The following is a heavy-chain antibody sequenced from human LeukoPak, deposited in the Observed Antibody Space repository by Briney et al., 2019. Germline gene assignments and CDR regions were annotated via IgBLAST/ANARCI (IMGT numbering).Heavy chain of an antibody. V-gene: IGHV3-48*01. CDR3: ARDPVGYELGDAFDI. CDR2: ISSSSSTI. Sequence: PGGSLRLSCAASGFTFSSYSMNWVRQAPGKGLEWVSDISSSSSTIYYADSVKGRFTISRDNAKNSLYLQMNSLRAEDTAVYYCARDPVGYELGDAFDIWGQGTMVTVSS. D-gene: IGHD2-2*01. J-gene: IGHJ3*02. CDR1: GFTFSSYS.